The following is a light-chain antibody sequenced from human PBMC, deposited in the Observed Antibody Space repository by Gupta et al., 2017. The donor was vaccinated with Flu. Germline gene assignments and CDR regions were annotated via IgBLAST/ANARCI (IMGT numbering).Light chain of an antibody. CDR1: SSNIGAGYD. V-gene: IGLV1-40*01. CDR2: GNS. CDR3: QSYDSSLSGGV. Sequence: QSVLTQPPSVSGAPGQRVPISCTGSSSNIGAGYDVHWYQQLPVTAPKLLIYGNSNRPSGVPDRFSGSKSGTSASLAITGLQAEDEADYYCQSYDSSLSGGVFGGGTKLTVL. J-gene: IGLJ3*02.